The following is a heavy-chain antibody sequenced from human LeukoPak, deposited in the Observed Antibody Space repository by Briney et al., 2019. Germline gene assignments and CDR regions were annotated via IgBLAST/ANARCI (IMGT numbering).Heavy chain of an antibody. CDR2: IKQDGSEK. CDR1: GFTFSSYW. D-gene: IGHD3-16*01. Sequence: GGSLRLSCAASGFTFSSYWMSWVHQAPGKGLEWVANIKQDGSEKYYVDSVKGRFTISRDNAKNSLYLQMNSLRAEDTAVYYCARDRRPRGGYFDYWGQGTLVTVSS. V-gene: IGHV3-7*01. CDR3: ARDRRPRGGYFDY. J-gene: IGHJ4*02.